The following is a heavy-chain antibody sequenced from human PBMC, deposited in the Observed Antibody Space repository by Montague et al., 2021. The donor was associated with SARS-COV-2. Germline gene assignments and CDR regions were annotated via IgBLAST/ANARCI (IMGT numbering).Heavy chain of an antibody. V-gene: IGHV6-1*01. J-gene: IGHJ6*02. CDR3: TSGREGNYNVMDV. D-gene: IGHD1-1*01. CDR2: TYYRSKWYN. CDR1: GDSVSSNSAT. Sequence: CAISGDSVSSNSATWNWVRQSPSRGLEWLGRTYYRSKWYNDYAVSVRGRVTINPDTSKNQFSLPLNSVTPEDTAIYYCTSGREGNYNVMDVWGQGTTATVSS.